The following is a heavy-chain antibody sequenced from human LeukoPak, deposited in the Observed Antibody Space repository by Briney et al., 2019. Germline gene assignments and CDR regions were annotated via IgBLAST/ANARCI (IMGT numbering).Heavy chain of an antibody. CDR1: GFTFDDYA. Sequence: GGSLRLSCAASGFTFDDYAMHWVRQAPGKGLEWVSGISWNGDNINYADSVKGRFTISRENAKNSLYLQMNSLRVEDTAVYYCARDRHGMAVWGQGTTVVVSS. V-gene: IGHV3-9*01. CDR2: ISWNGDNI. J-gene: IGHJ6*02. CDR3: ARDRHGMAV.